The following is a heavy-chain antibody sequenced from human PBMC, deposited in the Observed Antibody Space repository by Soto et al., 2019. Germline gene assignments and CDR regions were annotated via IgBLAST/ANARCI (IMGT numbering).Heavy chain of an antibody. D-gene: IGHD2-2*01. Sequence: GASVKVSCKASGYTFTGYYMHWVRQAPGQGLEWMGWINHNSGGTNYAQKFQGRVTMTRDTSISTAFMELSRLRSDDTAVYYCASGDCSSNSCPEGYWGQGTLVTVSS. CDR1: GYTFTGYY. CDR2: INHNSGGT. V-gene: IGHV1-2*02. J-gene: IGHJ4*02. CDR3: ASGDCSSNSCPEGY.